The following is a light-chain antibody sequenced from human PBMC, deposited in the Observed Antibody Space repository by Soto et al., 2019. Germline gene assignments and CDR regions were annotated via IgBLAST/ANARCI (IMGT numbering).Light chain of an antibody. V-gene: IGLV2-23*01. CDR1: NSDVGSSKY. CDR2: EGT. Sequence: QSALTRPASVSGSLGQSITISCTGTNSDVGSSKYVSWFQQHPGKGPKLIIYEGTKRPSGVSNGFSASKSGNTASLTISGLKAEDEADYYCCSYAGSSTMVFGGGTKLTVL. CDR3: CSYAGSSTMV. J-gene: IGLJ3*02.